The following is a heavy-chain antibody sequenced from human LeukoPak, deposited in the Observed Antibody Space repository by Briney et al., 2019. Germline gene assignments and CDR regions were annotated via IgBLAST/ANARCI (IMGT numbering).Heavy chain of an antibody. D-gene: IGHD6-6*01. J-gene: IGHJ4*02. CDR2: ISGSGGST. CDR1: GFNLTNYA. V-gene: IGHV3-23*01. CDR3: AKEKRGNIAASDY. Sequence: PGGSLRLSCAASGFNLTNYAMHWVRQAPGKGLEWVSAISGSGGSTYYADSVKGRFTISRDNSKNTLYLQMNSLRAEDTAVYYCAKEKRGNIAASDYWGQGTLVTVSS.